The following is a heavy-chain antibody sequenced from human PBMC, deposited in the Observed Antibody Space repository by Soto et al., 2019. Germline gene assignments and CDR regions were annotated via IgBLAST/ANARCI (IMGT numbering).Heavy chain of an antibody. CDR2: ISADGGRQ. J-gene: IGHJ4*02. Sequence: QVQLVESGGGVVQPGRSLRLSCAASGFPFNTYSVHWVRQAPGKGLEWLAVISADGGRQYYADSVKGRFTISRDNSKYTLYLQMNSLRTEDTAVYYCARDPLQGYDTDYWYFDYWGQGTLVTVSS. CDR3: ARDPLQGYDTDYWYFDY. V-gene: IGHV3-30-3*01. CDR1: GFPFNTYS. D-gene: IGHD3-3*01.